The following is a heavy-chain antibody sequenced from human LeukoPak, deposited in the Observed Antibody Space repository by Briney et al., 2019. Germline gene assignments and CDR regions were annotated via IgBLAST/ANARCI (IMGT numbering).Heavy chain of an antibody. CDR1: GFTVSSNY. J-gene: IGHJ4*02. CDR2: IYSGGST. Sequence: GGSLRLSCAASGFTVSSNYMSWARQAPGKGLEWVSVIYSGGSTYYADSVKGRFTISRDNSKNTLYLQMNSLRAEDTAVYYCARLRYCSGGSCYEESYYFDYWGQGTLVTVSS. D-gene: IGHD2-15*01. V-gene: IGHV3-53*01. CDR3: ARLRYCSGGSCYEESYYFDY.